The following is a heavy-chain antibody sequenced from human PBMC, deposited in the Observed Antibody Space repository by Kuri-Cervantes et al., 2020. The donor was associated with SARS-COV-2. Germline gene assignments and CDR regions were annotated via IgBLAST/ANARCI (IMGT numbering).Heavy chain of an antibody. CDR2: INSDGSTT. D-gene: IGHD3-10*01. CDR1: GFTFSSYS. Sequence: GESLKISCAASGFTFSSYSMHWVRQAPGKGLVWVSRINSDGSTTNYADSVKGRFTISRDNAKNTLYLQMNSLRAEDTAVYYCASGPSGYLQYWGQGTLVTVSS. CDR3: ASGPSGYLQY. J-gene: IGHJ1*01. V-gene: IGHV3-74*01.